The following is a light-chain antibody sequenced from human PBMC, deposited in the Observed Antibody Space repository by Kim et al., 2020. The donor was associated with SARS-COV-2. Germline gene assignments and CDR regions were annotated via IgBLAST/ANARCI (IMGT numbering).Light chain of an antibody. CDR3: QQYKTYPT. J-gene: IGKJ1*01. V-gene: IGKV1-5*03. CDR1: QTIDRW. CDR2: QAS. Sequence: DIQMTQSPSTLSASIGDRVTITCRASQTIDRWLAWYQQHPGKAPYLLIYQASNLEAGVPSRFSGSGSGTEFTLTINGLQPDDFATYYCQQYKTYPTFGQGTKVDIK.